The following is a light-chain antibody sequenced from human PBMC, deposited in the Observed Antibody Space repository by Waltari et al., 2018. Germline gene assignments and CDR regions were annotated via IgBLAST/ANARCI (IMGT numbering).Light chain of an antibody. CDR1: SSDIGTYDY. CDR2: DVR. Sequence: QSALTQAASVSASPGQSITISCTGTSSDIGTYDYVSWFQQYPGRAPKLLIYDVRKRPLGVSNRLSGSKSGITASLRISGLLAEDEAYYYCSSYTSSTTWVFGGGTKLTVL. V-gene: IGLV2-14*01. J-gene: IGLJ3*02. CDR3: SSYTSSTTWV.